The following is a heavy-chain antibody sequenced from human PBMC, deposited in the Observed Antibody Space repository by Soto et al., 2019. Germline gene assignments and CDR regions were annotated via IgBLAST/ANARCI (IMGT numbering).Heavy chain of an antibody. D-gene: IGHD3-3*01. V-gene: IGHV1-2*02. Sequence: QLHLVQSGAVVKKPGASVTVSCSASGYPVTAYYMHWVRQAPGRGLEWMGGINPATGAAKYTQTFPGRVTMTRDTATSTVFMELGGLKSEVTAVFYCARGGGVGVAGSAAFDMWGQGTLVTVSS. CDR2: INPATGAA. J-gene: IGHJ3*02. CDR1: GYPVTAYY. CDR3: ARGGGVGVAGSAAFDM.